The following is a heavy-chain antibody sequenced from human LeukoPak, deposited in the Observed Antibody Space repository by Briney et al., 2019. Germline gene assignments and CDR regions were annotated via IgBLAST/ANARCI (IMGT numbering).Heavy chain of an antibody. CDR2: ISWNSGSI. J-gene: IGHJ3*02. Sequence: GGSLGLSCAASGFTFDDYAMHWVRQAPGKGLEWVSGISWNSGSIGYADSVKGRFTISRDNAKNSLYLQMNSLRAEDTALYYCAKDFRPRSGFVRAFDIWGQGTMVTVSS. CDR3: AKDFRPRSGFVRAFDI. D-gene: IGHD3-10*01. CDR1: GFTFDDYA. V-gene: IGHV3-9*01.